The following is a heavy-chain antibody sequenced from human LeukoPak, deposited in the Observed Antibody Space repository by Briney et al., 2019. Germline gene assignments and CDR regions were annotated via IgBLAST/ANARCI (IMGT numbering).Heavy chain of an antibody. D-gene: IGHD6-19*01. J-gene: IGHJ2*01. Sequence: KDGESLKISCKGSGYSFTSYWIGWVRQVPGKGLEWMGIIYPGDSDTRYSPSFQGQVTISADKSISTAYLQWSSLKASDTAMYYCARRVAVAGHLYWYFDLWGRGTLVTVSA. CDR1: GYSFTSYW. CDR2: IYPGDSDT. CDR3: ARRVAVAGHLYWYFDL. V-gene: IGHV5-51*01.